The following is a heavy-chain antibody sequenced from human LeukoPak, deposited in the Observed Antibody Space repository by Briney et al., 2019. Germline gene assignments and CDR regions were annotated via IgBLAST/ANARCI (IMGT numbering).Heavy chain of an antibody. CDR1: GYTFTSYG. J-gene: IGHJ6*02. Sequence: VASVKVSCKASGYTFTSYGISWVRQAPGQGLEWMGRIIPILGIANYAQKFQGRVTITADKSTSTAYMELSSLRSEDTAVYYCARDPGRWLQADYYYGMDVWGQGTTVTVSS. CDR3: ARDPGRWLQADYYYGMDV. V-gene: IGHV1-69*04. D-gene: IGHD5-24*01. CDR2: IIPILGIA.